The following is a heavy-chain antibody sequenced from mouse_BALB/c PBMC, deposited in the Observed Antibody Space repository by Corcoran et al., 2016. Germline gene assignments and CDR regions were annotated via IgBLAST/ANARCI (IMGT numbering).Heavy chain of an antibody. CDR1: GYTFTNYG. CDR3: ARYGTGLRAY. V-gene: IGHV9-3-1*01. J-gene: IGHJ3*01. D-gene: IGHD2-4*01. CDR2: INTYTGEP. Sequence: QIQLVQSGPELKKPGETVKISCKDSGYTFTNYGMNWVKQAPGKGLKWMGWINTYTGEPTYADDFKGRFAFSLETSASTAYLQINNLKNEDTATYFCARYGTGLRAYWGQGTLVTVSA.